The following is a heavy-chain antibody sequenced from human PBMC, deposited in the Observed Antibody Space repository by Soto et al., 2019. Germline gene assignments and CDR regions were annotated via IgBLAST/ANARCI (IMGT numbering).Heavy chain of an antibody. CDR1: GFTFSSYW. CDR3: ARDREWIQLWDAFDI. CDR2: IKQDGSEK. D-gene: IGHD5-18*01. J-gene: IGHJ3*02. Sequence: GGSLRLSCAASGFTFSSYWMSWVRQAPGKGLEWVANIKQDGSEKYYVDSVKGRFTISRDNAKNSLYLQMNSLRAEDTAVYYCARDREWIQLWDAFDIWGQGTMVTVSS. V-gene: IGHV3-7*05.